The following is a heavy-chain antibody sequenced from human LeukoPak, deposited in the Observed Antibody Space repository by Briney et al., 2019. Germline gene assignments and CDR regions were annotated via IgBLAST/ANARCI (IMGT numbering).Heavy chain of an antibody. Sequence: GGPLNISCKGSGYTFTSYSIGGVRQIPGKGLEWMGIIYPGDSDTRYSPSFQGRLTISADKSISTAYLQWSSLKASDTAMYYCARRGYTHEWFDPWGQGTLVTVSS. V-gene: IGHV5-51*01. CDR2: IYPGDSDT. CDR1: GYTFTSYS. D-gene: IGHD5-12*01. J-gene: IGHJ5*02. CDR3: ARRGYTHEWFDP.